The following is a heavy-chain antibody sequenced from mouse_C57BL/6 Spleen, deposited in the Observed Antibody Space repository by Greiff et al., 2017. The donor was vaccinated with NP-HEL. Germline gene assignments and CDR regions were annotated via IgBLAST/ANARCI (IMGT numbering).Heavy chain of an antibody. V-gene: IGHV1-52*01. D-gene: IGHD1-1*01. Sequence: VQLQQPGAELVRPGSSVKLSCKASGYTFTSYWMHWVKQRPIQGLEWIGNIDPSDSETHYNQKFKDKATLTVDKSSSTAYMQLSSLTSEDSAVYYCARSPITTVVPYYFDYWGQGTTLTVSS. CDR1: GYTFTSYW. J-gene: IGHJ2*01. CDR2: IDPSDSET. CDR3: ARSPITTVVPYYFDY.